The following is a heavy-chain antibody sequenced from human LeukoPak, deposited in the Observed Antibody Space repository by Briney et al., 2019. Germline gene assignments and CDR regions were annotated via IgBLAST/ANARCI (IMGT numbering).Heavy chain of an antibody. V-gene: IGHV4-34*01. CDR2: INHSGST. CDR3: ARALDY. J-gene: IGHJ4*02. Sequence: SETLSLTCAVYGGSFSGYYWSWIRQPPGKGLEWIGEINHSGSTNYNPSLKSRVTISVDTSKNQFSLKLSFVTAADTAVYYCARALDYWGQGTLVTVSS. CDR1: GGSFSGYY.